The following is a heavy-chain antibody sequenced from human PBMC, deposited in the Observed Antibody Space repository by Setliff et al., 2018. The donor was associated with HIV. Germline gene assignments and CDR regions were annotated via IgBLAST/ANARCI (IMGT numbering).Heavy chain of an antibody. V-gene: IGHV1-69*05. J-gene: IGHJ4*02. CDR1: GYTFTNFY. D-gene: IGHD2-2*01. Sequence: SVKVSCKASGYTFTNFYMHWVRQAPGQGLEWMGGVIPMYNTETYAQKFQDRITITTDESTSTSYMELRSLRSEDTAIYYCARLDCTSTSCYPAGISYWGQGILVTSPQ. CDR3: ARLDCTSTSCYPAGISY. CDR2: VIPMYNTE.